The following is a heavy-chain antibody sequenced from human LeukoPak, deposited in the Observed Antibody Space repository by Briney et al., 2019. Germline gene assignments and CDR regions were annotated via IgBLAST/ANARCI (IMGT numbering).Heavy chain of an antibody. Sequence: SETLSLTCAVYGGSFSGYYWSWIRQPPGKGLEWIGEINHSGSTNYNPSLKSRVTISVDTSKNQFSLKLSSVTAADTAVYYCARDPGIVAAGNDYWGQGTLVTVSS. V-gene: IGHV4-34*01. D-gene: IGHD6-13*01. J-gene: IGHJ4*02. CDR2: INHSGST. CDR1: GGSFSGYY. CDR3: ARDPGIVAAGNDY.